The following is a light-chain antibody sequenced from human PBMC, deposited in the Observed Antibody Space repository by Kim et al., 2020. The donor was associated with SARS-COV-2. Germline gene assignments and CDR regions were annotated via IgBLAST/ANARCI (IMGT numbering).Light chain of an antibody. Sequence: ETVMTQSPATLSLSPGESVTLSCRASQTVSSSLAWYQQKPGQAPRLLIFGASARATGTPARFSGSASGTEFTLTISSLQPEDFAVYYCQQYGNWPRTFGQGTQVDIK. CDR2: GAS. V-gene: IGKV3-15*01. J-gene: IGKJ5*01. CDR1: QTVSSS. CDR3: QQYGNWPRT.